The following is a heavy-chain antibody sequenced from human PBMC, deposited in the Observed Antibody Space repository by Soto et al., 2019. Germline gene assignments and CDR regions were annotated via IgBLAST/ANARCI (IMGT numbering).Heavy chain of an antibody. CDR2: SSVSGGST. J-gene: IGHJ4*02. CDR3: AKEPFNYYDSSGSYFDY. V-gene: IGHV3-23*01. Sequence: GGSLRLSCAASGFTFSSYAMSWVRQAPGKGLEWVSASSVSGGSTYYADSVKGRFTISRDNSKNTLYLQMNSLRAEDTAVYYCAKEPFNYYDSSGSYFDYWGQGTLVTVAS. CDR1: GFTFSSYA. D-gene: IGHD3-22*01.